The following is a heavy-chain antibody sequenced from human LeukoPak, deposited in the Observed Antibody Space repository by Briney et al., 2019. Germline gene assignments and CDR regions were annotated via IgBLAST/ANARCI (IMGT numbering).Heavy chain of an antibody. V-gene: IGHV3-9*02. Sequence: GGSLRLSCAGSGFTSDDCAMHWVRQAPGKGLEWVSGISWNSGSIGYADSVKGRFTISRDNAKNTLYLQMNSLRPEDTAIYYCARDRDTWNYGGYFDYWGQGTLVTVSS. J-gene: IGHJ4*02. CDR2: ISWNSGSI. CDR3: ARDRDTWNYGGYFDY. D-gene: IGHD1-7*01. CDR1: GFTSDDCA.